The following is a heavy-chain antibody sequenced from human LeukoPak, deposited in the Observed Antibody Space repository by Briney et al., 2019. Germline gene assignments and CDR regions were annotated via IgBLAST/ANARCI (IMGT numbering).Heavy chain of an antibody. Sequence: ASVKVSCKPSGYTFTSYGISWVRQAPGQGLEWMGWISVYNGNTNYAQKLQGRVTMTTDTSTSTDTSTSTAYVELRSLRSDDTAVYYCARSQGYEEASPPMDVWGQGTTVTVSS. J-gene: IGHJ6*02. CDR2: ISVYNGNT. V-gene: IGHV1-18*01. CDR1: GYTFTSYG. D-gene: IGHD5-12*01. CDR3: ARSQGYEEASPPMDV.